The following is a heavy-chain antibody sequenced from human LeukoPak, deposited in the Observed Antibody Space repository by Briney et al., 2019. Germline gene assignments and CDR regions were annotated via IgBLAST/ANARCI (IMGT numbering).Heavy chain of an antibody. D-gene: IGHD4-17*01. CDR3: ARDPNGDYTGAFDM. J-gene: IGHJ3*02. CDR2: IRGGGGSA. V-gene: IGHV3-23*01. Sequence: GGSLGLSCTASGFTFSAYAMMWVRQAPGKGPEWVSAIRGGGGSAFYADSVKGRITISRDNSKYTLFLQMNSLRAEDTAVYYCARDPNGDYTGAFDMWGPGTMVTVSS. CDR1: GFTFSAYA.